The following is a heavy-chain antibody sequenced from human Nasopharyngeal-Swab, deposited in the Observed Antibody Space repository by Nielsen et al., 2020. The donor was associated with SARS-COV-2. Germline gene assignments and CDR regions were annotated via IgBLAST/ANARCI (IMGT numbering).Heavy chain of an antibody. V-gene: IGHV5-51*01. D-gene: IGHD1-1*01. CDR3: ARQLERTYYYYGMDV. J-gene: IGHJ6*02. CDR2: IYPGDSDT. Sequence: VRQMPGKGLEWMGIIYPGDSDTRYSPSFQGQVTISADKSISTAYLQLSSLKASDTAMYYCARQLERTYYYYGMDVWGQGTTVTVSS.